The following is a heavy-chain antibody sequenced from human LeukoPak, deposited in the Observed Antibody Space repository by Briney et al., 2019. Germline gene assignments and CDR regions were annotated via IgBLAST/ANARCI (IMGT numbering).Heavy chain of an antibody. V-gene: IGHV3-48*03. Sequence: GGSLRLSCAASGFTFSSYEINWVRQAPGKGLEWVSYISSSGSTIYSADSVKGRFTISRDNAKNSLYLQMNSLRAEDTAVYYCARGYSNGDYWGQGTLVTVSS. D-gene: IGHD5-18*01. CDR3: ARGYSNGDY. CDR2: ISSSGSTI. CDR1: GFTFSSYE. J-gene: IGHJ4*02.